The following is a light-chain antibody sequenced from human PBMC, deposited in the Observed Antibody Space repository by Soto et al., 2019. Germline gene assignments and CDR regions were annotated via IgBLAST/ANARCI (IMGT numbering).Light chain of an antibody. CDR1: SSDVGDYNY. CDR2: EVS. V-gene: IGLV2-14*01. Sequence: QSALTQPASVSGSPGQSITVSCTGTSSDVGDYNYVSWYQQHPGKAPKLMIYEVSKRPSGVSNRFSGSKSGNTASLTIFGLQAEDEADDSCSSYTTSSTNVFGTGTKLTVL. CDR3: SSYTTSSTNV. J-gene: IGLJ1*01.